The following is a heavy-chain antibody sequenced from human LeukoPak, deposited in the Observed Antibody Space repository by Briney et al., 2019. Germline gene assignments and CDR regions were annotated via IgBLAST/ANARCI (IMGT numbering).Heavy chain of an antibody. CDR2: IYYSGST. Sequence: SETLSLTCTVSGGSISSYYWSWIRQPPGKGLEWIGYIYYSGSTNYNPSPKSRVTISVDTSKNQFSLKLSSVTAADTAVYYCARQTGYLTDYWGQGTLVTVSS. D-gene: IGHD1-1*01. J-gene: IGHJ4*02. V-gene: IGHV4-59*08. CDR3: ARQTGYLTDY. CDR1: GGSISSYY.